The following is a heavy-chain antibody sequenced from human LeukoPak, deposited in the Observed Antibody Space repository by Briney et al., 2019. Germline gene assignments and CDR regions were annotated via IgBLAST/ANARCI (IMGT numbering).Heavy chain of an antibody. J-gene: IGHJ6*03. D-gene: IGHD6-13*01. CDR2: INHSGST. Sequence: SETLSPTCAVYGGSFSGYYWSWIRQPPGKGLEWIGEINHSGSTNYNPSLKSRVTISVDTSKNQFSLKLSSVTAADTAVYYCARGRGGIAAAGTLDYYYYYYMDVWGKGTTVTVSS. CDR1: GGSFSGYY. V-gene: IGHV4-34*01. CDR3: ARGRGGIAAAGTLDYYYYYYMDV.